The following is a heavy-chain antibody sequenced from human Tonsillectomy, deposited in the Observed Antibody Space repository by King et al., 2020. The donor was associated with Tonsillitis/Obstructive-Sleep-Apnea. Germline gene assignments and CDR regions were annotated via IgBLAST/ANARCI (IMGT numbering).Heavy chain of an antibody. V-gene: IGHV1-18*01. CDR3: ARLPSITIFGVAPYYMDV. J-gene: IGHJ6*03. D-gene: IGHD3-3*01. Sequence: VQLVESGAXVXXSGASXXXXCXASGYXFXSYVITWXRQAPGQGLEWMGWISVHNANTNYAQKLQGRVTMTTDTSTNTSYMELRSLRSDDTAIYYCARLPSITIFGVAPYYMDVWGKGTTVTVSS. CDR2: ISVHNANT. CDR1: GYXFXSYV.